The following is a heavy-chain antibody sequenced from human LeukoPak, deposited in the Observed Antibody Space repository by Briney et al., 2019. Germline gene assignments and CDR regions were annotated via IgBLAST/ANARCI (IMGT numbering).Heavy chain of an antibody. CDR3: ARDRGGTGDFDY. D-gene: IGHD1-1*01. V-gene: IGHV1-3*01. J-gene: IGHJ4*02. CDR1: GYIFTSYV. Sequence: ASVKVSCKASGYIFTSYVIHWVRRAPGQRLEWMGWINVGNGDTKYSQKFQGRVTIARDTSASTAYMELSSLRSEDTAVYYCARDRGGTGDFDYWGQGTLVTVSS. CDR2: INVGNGDT.